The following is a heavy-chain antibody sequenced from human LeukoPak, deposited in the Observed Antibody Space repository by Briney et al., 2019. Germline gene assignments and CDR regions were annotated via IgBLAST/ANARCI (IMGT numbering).Heavy chain of an antibody. V-gene: IGHV4-59*08. CDR2: IYYSGST. CDR1: GGSISSYY. CDR3: ARHLPGIAAAGRFDP. J-gene: IGHJ5*02. D-gene: IGHD6-13*01. Sequence: SETLSLTCTVSGGSISSYYWSWVRQPPGKGLEWIGYIYYSGSTNYNPSLKSRVTISVDTSKNQFSLKLSSVTAADTAVYYCARHLPGIAAAGRFDPWGQGTLVTVSS.